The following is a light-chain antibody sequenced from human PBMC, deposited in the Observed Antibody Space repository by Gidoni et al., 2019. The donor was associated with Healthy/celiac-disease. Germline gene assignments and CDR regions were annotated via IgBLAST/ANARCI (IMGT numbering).Light chain of an antibody. CDR3: QQYGSSPLT. Sequence: EIVLTQSPGTLSLSPGERATLSCRASQSVSSSYLAWYQQKPGQAPRLLIYGASSRATGLPDRFSGSGSGTDLTLTISRLEPEDFAVYYCQQYGSSPLTFXGXTKVEIK. J-gene: IGKJ4*01. V-gene: IGKV3-20*01. CDR1: QSVSSSY. CDR2: GAS.